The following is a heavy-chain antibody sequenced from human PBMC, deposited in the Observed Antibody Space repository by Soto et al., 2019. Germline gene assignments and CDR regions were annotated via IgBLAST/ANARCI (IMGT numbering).Heavy chain of an antibody. D-gene: IGHD3-16*01. CDR1: GFTFRTYA. CDR3: ARVRGDDLYGMDV. CDR2: LSYDGTNK. V-gene: IGHV3-30*14. Sequence: GGSLRLSCVASGFTFRTYAMHWVRQAPGKGLEWVAVLSYDGTNKYYADSVKGRFTISRDNSKNTLYLQMNSLRAEDTAVYYCARVRGDDLYGMDVWGQGTTVTVSS. J-gene: IGHJ6*02.